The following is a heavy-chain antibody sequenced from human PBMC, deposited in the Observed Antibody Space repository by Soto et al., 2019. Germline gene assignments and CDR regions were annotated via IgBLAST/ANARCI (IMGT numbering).Heavy chain of an antibody. CDR1: GGTFSSYA. D-gene: IGHD3-3*01. CDR2: IIPIFGTA. J-gene: IGHJ4*02. V-gene: IGHV1-69*01. Sequence: EQLVQSGAEVKKPGSSVKVSCKASGGTFSSYAISWVRQAPGQGLEWMGGIIPIFGTANYAQKFQGRVTITADESTSTAYMELSSLRSEDTAVYYCASEDLWRRHQSGYFPYWGQGTLVTVSS. CDR3: ASEDLWRRHQSGYFPY.